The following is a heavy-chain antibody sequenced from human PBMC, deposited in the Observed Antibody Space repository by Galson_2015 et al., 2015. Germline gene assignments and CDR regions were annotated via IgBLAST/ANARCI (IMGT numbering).Heavy chain of an antibody. V-gene: IGHV4-59*01. CDR1: GGSISTYY. J-gene: IGHJ4*02. D-gene: IGHD5-24*01. CDR3: ARSDRDGYNCDY. Sequence: LSLTCTVSGGSISTYYWSWIRQPPGKGLEWIGYVYSSGSTSYNPSLKSRLTISVDTSKNQFSLKLSSVTAADTAVYYCARSDRDGYNCDYWGQGTLVTVSS. CDR2: VYSSGST.